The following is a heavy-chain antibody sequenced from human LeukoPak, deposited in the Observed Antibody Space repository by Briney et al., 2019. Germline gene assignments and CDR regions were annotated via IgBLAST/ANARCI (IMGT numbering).Heavy chain of an antibody. CDR3: ARGPRRTGAPDY. V-gene: IGHV4-30-2*01. J-gene: IGHJ4*02. D-gene: IGHD1-26*01. CDR2: MYHRGST. CDR1: GGSISSGGYS. Sequence: PSQTLSLTCAVSGGSISSGGYSWSWIRQPPGKGLEWIGYMYHRGSTYYNPSLKSRVTISVDRSKNQFSLKLSSVTAADTAVYYCARGPRRTGAPDYWGQGTLVTVSS.